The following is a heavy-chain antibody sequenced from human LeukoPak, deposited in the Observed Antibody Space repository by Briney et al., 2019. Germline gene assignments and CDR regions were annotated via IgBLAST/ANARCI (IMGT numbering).Heavy chain of an antibody. CDR1: GFTFSDYS. V-gene: IGHV3-48*04. J-gene: IGHJ4*02. CDR3: ARDHNYAFDN. D-gene: IGHD1-1*01. CDR2: IGISSGNT. Sequence: GGSLRLFCAASGFTFSDYSMNWVRQAPGKGLEWISYIGISSGNTKYADSVKGRFTISGDNAKNSLYLQMNSLRVEDTAVYYCARDHNYAFDNWGQGTLVTVSS.